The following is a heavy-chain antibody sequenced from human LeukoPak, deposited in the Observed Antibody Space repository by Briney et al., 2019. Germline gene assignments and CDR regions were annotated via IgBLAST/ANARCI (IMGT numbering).Heavy chain of an antibody. CDR2: ILNSGTTT. Sequence: GGSLILSCTASGFTFRNYGMHWVRQAPGKGLEWVSYILNSGTTTYYADSVKGRFTISRDNAKKSLYLQMNSLRAEDTGVYYCARDPPDYWGQGILVTVSS. J-gene: IGHJ4*02. CDR1: GFTFRNYG. CDR3: ARDPPDY. V-gene: IGHV3-48*04.